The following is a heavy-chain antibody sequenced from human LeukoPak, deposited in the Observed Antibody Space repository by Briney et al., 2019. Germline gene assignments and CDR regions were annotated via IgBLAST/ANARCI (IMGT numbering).Heavy chain of an antibody. CDR1: GYTFTSYG. Sequence: ASVKVSCKASGYTFTSYGISWVRQAPGQGLEWMGWISAYNGNTNYAQKLQGRVTMTTDTSTSTAYMELRSLRSDDTAVYYCARDRSKGLFYYYYYMDVWGKGTTVTVSS. J-gene: IGHJ6*03. CDR3: ARDRSKGLFYYYYYMDV. CDR2: ISAYNGNT. D-gene: IGHD2/OR15-2a*01. V-gene: IGHV1-18*01.